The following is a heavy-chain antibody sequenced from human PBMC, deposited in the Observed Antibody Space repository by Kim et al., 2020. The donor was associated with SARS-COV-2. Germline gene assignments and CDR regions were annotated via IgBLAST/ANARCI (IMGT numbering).Heavy chain of an antibody. CDR2: ISGSGGST. Sequence: GGSLRLSCAASGFTFSSYAMSWVRQAPGKGLEWVSAISGSGGSTYYADSVKGRFTISRDNSKNTLYLQMNSLRAEDTAVYYCAKDHLVVITTRRVVGAFDIWGQGTMVTVSS. CDR3: AKDHLVVITTRRVVGAFDI. V-gene: IGHV3-23*01. J-gene: IGHJ3*02. D-gene: IGHD3-22*01. CDR1: GFTFSSYA.